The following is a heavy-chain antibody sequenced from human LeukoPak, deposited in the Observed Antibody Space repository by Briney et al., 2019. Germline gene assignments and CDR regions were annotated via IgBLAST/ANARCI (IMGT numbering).Heavy chain of an antibody. CDR1: GFTFSSYW. CDR2: ISTDGTGT. Sequence: GGSLGLSCAASGFTFSSYWMHWVRQAPGKGLVWVSRISTDGTGTGYADSVKGRFTISRDNAKNSLYLQMNSLRAEDTAVYYCARGHYGMDVWGHGTTVTVSS. CDR3: ARGHYGMDV. J-gene: IGHJ6*02. V-gene: IGHV3-74*01.